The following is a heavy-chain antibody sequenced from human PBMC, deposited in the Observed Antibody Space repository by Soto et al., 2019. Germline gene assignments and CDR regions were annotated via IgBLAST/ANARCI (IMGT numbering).Heavy chain of an antibody. J-gene: IGHJ2*01. Sequence: QVQLQESGPGLVKPSQTLSLTCTVSGGSISSGDYYWSWIRQPPGKGLEWIGYIYYSGRTYYNPSLKSRVTISVDTSKSQFSLKLSSVTAADTAVYYCARGGLEYSSSSVNWYFDLWGRGTLVTVSS. CDR3: ARGGLEYSSSSVNWYFDL. D-gene: IGHD6-6*01. V-gene: IGHV4-30-4*01. CDR1: GGSISSGDYY. CDR2: IYYSGRT.